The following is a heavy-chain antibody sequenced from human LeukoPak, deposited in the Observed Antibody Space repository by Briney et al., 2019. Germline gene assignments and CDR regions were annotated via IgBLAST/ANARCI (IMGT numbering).Heavy chain of an antibody. Sequence: GASVKVSCKVSGYTLTELSMHWVRQAPGKGLEWMGGFDPEDGETIYAQKFQGRVTMTTDTSTSTAYMELRSLRSDDTAVYYCARASYQLLDGEIDYWGQGTLVTVSS. CDR1: GYTLTELS. V-gene: IGHV1-24*01. CDR2: FDPEDGET. J-gene: IGHJ4*02. D-gene: IGHD2-2*01. CDR3: ARASYQLLDGEIDY.